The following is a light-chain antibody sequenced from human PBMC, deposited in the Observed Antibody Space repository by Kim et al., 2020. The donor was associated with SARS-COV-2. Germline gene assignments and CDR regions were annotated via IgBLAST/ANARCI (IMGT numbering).Light chain of an antibody. CDR2: KAS. CDR1: QSISHW. CDR3: QQYGWT. Sequence: TLCESVEDRVTITCRGSQSISHWVDVDQNKQGKAPKLLFYKASSLGSGGPSRCSASGSGTEFTLTISSLQPDDFATYYCQQYGWTFGQGTKVDIK. J-gene: IGKJ1*01. V-gene: IGKV1-5*03.